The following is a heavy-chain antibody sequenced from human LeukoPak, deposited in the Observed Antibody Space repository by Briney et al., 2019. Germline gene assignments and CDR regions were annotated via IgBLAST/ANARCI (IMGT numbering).Heavy chain of an antibody. J-gene: IGHJ4*02. CDR3: ARLGYCSGGSCYSFRKEQF. CDR1: GGSISNSGSY. Sequence: SETLSLTCSVSGGSISNSGSYWGWIRQAPGKGLEWIGSIYHLGTTYDNPSLKSRFTMSVEKSKNQLSLKLRSVTAADTAVYYCARLGYCSGGSCYSFRKEQFWGQGTLVTVSS. V-gene: IGHV4-39*01. D-gene: IGHD2-15*01. CDR2: IYHLGTT.